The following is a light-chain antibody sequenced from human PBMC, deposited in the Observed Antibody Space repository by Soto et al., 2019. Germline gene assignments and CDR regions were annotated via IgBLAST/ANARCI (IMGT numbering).Light chain of an antibody. CDR3: QQYNNWPPLYT. Sequence: EIVMTQSPATLSMSPGERATLSCRASQSISSNFAWYQQKPGQAPRLLIYGASTRATGIPARFSGSGSGTDFTLTISSLQSEDFAIYYCQQYNNWPPLYTFGQGTKLENK. J-gene: IGKJ2*01. CDR2: GAS. CDR1: QSISSN. V-gene: IGKV3-15*01.